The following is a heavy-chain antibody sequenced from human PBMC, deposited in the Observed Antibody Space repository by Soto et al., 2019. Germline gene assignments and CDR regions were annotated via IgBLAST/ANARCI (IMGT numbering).Heavy chain of an antibody. D-gene: IGHD2-15*01. J-gene: IGHJ4*02. V-gene: IGHV4-34*01. CDR1: GGSFSGYY. CDR3: ARGGVVVVAVIFDY. CDR2: INHSGST. Sequence: SETLSLTCAVYGGSFSGYYWSWIRQPPGKGLEWIGEINHSGSTNYNPSLKSRVTISVGTSKNQFSLKLSSVTAADTAVYYCARGGVVVVAVIFDYWGQGTLVTVSS.